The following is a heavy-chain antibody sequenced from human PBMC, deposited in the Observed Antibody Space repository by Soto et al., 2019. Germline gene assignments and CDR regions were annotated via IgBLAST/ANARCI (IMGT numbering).Heavy chain of an antibody. V-gene: IGHV5-51*01. CDR2: IYPGDSDT. D-gene: IGHD6-13*01. J-gene: IGHJ6*02. CDR1: GYSFTSYW. CDR3: ARNLEQQLPKHYYYYGMDV. Sequence: GESLKISCKGSGYSFTSYWIGWVRQMPGKGLEWMGIIYPGDSDTRYSPSFQGQVTISADKSISTVYMELSSLRSEDTAVYYCARNLEQQLPKHYYYYGMDVWGQGTTVTVSS.